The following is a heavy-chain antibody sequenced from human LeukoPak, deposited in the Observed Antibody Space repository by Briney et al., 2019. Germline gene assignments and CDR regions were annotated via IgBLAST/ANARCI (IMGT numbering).Heavy chain of an antibody. Sequence: SETLSLTCTVSGGSISSSSYYWSWIRQPPGKGLEWIGYIYYSGSTNYNPSLKSRVTISVDTSKNQFSLKLSSVTAADTAVYYCARAKQGDCSSTSCYFGYYYYYMDVWGKGTTVTVSS. CDR2: IYYSGST. J-gene: IGHJ6*03. CDR3: ARAKQGDCSSTSCYFGYYYYYMDV. D-gene: IGHD2-2*01. V-gene: IGHV4-61*01. CDR1: GGSISSSSYY.